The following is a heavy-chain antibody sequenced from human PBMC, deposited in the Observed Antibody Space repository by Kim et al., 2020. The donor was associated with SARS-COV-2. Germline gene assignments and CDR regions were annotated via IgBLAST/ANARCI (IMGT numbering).Heavy chain of an antibody. Sequence: YKSSLKSRLTISVDTAQNQHSLRLSSVTAADTAVYYCATLRGYSYGYYLDYWGQGTLVTVSS. V-gene: IGHV4-30-2*05. CDR3: ATLRGYSYGYYLDY. D-gene: IGHD5-18*01. J-gene: IGHJ4*02.